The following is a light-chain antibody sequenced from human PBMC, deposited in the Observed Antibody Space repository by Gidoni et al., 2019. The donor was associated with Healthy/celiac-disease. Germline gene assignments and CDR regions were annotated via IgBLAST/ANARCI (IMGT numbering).Light chain of an antibody. CDR1: QSISSY. Sequence: EIQMTQSPSSLSASVGDRVTSTCRASQSISSYLNWYQQKPGKAPKLLIYAASSLQSGVPSRFSGSGSGTDFTLTFSSLQPEDFASYFCHQSYSTPLFTFGQGTKLEIK. CDR2: AAS. CDR3: HQSYSTPLFT. J-gene: IGKJ2*01. V-gene: IGKV1-39*01.